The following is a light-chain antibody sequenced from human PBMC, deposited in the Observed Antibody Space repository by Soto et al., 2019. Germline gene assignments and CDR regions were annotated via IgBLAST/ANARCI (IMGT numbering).Light chain of an antibody. CDR1: DTDVGQDKS. V-gene: IGLV2-14*01. CDR2: EVT. J-gene: IGLJ1*01. CDR3: VSYTDTDTLV. Sequence: QSALTQPASVSGSRGQSIIISCVGRDTDVGQDKSVSWYQQGPGQAPKLLIFEVTNRPSGVSKRFSGSRSGNTASLTISGLQPDDEGYYFCVSYTDTDTLVFGTGTKVTVL.